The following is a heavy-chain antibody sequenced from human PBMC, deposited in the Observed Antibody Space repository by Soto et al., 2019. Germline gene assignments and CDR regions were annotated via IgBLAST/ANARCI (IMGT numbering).Heavy chain of an antibody. CDR1: GFTFNNYA. V-gene: IGHV3-30*04. Sequence: ESGGGVVQPGRSLRLSCAASGFTFNNYAMYWVRQAPGKGLEWVAVIPYDGRNKYYADSVKGRFTISRDNSKNTLYLQMNSLRAEDTAVYYCARDLGYCSSTSCYPTYYYYGMDVWGQGTTVTVSS. CDR3: ARDLGYCSSTSCYPTYYYYGMDV. D-gene: IGHD2-2*01. CDR2: IPYDGRNK. J-gene: IGHJ6*02.